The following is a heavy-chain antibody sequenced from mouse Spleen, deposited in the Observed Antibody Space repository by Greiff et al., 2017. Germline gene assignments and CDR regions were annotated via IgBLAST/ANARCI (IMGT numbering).Heavy chain of an antibody. CDR1: GYTFTEYT. J-gene: IGHJ4*01. Sequence: QVQLKQSGAELVKPGASVKLSCKASGYTFTEYTIHWVKQRSGQGLEWIGWFYPGSGSIKYNEKFKGKATLTADTSSSTAYMQLSSLTSEDSAVYYCAREKMDYYAMDYWGQGTSVTVSS. V-gene: IGHV1-62-2*01. CDR3: AREKMDYYAMDY. CDR2: FYPGSGSI.